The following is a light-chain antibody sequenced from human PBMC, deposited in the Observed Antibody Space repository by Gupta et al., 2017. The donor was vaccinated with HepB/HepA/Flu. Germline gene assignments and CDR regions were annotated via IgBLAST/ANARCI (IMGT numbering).Light chain of an antibody. Sequence: QSALTQPPSASGSPGQSIPISSTASDSDVGGYDYGSWYQQHPGKAPKLIIFHVSTRPSGVPDRFSDSKSGSTASLTVSGVQAEDEADYYCSAYGGNSDVVFGGGTKLTVL. CDR1: DSDVGGYDY. J-gene: IGLJ2*01. CDR3: SAYGGNSDVV. V-gene: IGLV2-8*01. CDR2: HVS.